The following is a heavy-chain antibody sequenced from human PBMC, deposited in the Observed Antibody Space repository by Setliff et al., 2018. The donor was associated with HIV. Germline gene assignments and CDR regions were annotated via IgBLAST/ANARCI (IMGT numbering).Heavy chain of an antibody. J-gene: IGHJ6*02. CDR1: GYIFIRYY. V-gene: IGHV1-2*02. CDR2: INPHTGVT. CDR3: ARDLRDGFEEWFSTLDDGMDF. Sequence: ASVKVSCKTSGYIFIRYYIFWVRQAPGQGLEWMGNINPHTGVTKYAEKFQGRVTMTRDTSINTIYMELSRLRSDDTAVYYCARDLRDGFEEWFSTLDDGMDFWGQGTTVTVSS. D-gene: IGHD3-3*01.